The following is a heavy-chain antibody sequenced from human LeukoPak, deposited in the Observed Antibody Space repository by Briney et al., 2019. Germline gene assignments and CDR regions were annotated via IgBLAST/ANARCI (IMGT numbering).Heavy chain of an antibody. D-gene: IGHD3-10*01. J-gene: IGHJ6*03. CDR2: ISPNSGGT. V-gene: IGHV1-2*02. Sequence: GASVKVSCKASGYTFIGYYLHWVRQAPGQGLEWMGWISPNSGGTNYAQNFQARVTMTRNTSISTAYMELSGLRADDTAVYHCARTYMIRGDMDVWGEGTTVTVSS. CDR1: GYTFIGYY. CDR3: ARTYMIRGDMDV.